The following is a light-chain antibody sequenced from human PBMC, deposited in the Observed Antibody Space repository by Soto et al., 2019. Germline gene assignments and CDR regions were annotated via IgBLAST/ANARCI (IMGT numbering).Light chain of an antibody. J-gene: IGKJ5*01. CDR2: AAS. CDR3: QQYGSSIT. V-gene: IGKV1-9*01. CDR1: QGISNY. Sequence: DIQLTQSPSFLSASVGDRVSITCRASQGISNYLAWYQQKPGKAPKLLIYAASTLQSGVPSSFSGSGSGTEFTLTISSLQPEDFAVHYCQQYGSSITFGQGTRLEIK.